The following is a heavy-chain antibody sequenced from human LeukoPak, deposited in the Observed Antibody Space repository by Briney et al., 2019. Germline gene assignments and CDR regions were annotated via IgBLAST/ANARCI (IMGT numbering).Heavy chain of an antibody. Sequence: ASVKVSCKGSAGTFSSYAISWVRQAPGQGLEWMGGIIPIFGTANYAQKFQGRVTITTDESTSTAYMELSSLRTEDTAVYYCARDNYAGANWFDPWGQGTLVTVSS. J-gene: IGHJ5*02. CDR1: AGTFSSYA. V-gene: IGHV1-69*05. CDR2: IIPIFGTA. CDR3: ARDNYAGANWFDP. D-gene: IGHD1-7*01.